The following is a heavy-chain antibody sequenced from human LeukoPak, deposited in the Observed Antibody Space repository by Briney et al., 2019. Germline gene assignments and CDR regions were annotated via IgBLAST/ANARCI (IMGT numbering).Heavy chain of an antibody. D-gene: IGHD3-22*01. Sequence: QSGGSLRLSCAASGFTFSSYAMSWVRQAPGKGLEWVSAISGSGGSTYYADSVKGRFTISRDNSKNTLYLQMNSLRAEDTAVYYCANYMRDYYDSSGYYFDYWGQGTLVTVSS. J-gene: IGHJ4*02. CDR3: ANYMRDYYDSSGYYFDY. CDR2: ISGSGGST. V-gene: IGHV3-23*01. CDR1: GFTFSSYA.